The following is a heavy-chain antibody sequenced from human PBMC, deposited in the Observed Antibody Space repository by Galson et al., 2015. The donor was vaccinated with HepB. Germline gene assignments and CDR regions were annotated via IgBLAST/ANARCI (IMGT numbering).Heavy chain of an antibody. V-gene: IGHV3-23*01. D-gene: IGHD3-3*01. CDR1: GFTFSSYA. CDR2: ISGSGGST. J-gene: IGHJ4*02. CDR3: ATLENVLRFLEGY. Sequence: SLRLSCAASGFTFSSYAMSWVRQAPGKGLEWVSAISGSGGSTYYADSVKGLFTIPRDNSKNTLYLQMNSLRAEDTAVYYCATLENVLRFLEGYWGQGTLVTVPS.